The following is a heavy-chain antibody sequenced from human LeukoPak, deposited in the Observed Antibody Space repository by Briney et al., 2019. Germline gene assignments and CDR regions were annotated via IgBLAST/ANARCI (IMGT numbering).Heavy chain of an antibody. Sequence: SETLSLTCAVYGGSFSGYYWSWIRQPPGKGLEWIGEINHSGSTNYNPSLKSRVTISVDTSKNQFSLKLSSVTAADTAVYYCARGRYSYGYFDYWGQGTLVTVSS. J-gene: IGHJ4*02. CDR3: ARGRYSYGYFDY. V-gene: IGHV4-34*01. D-gene: IGHD5-18*01. CDR1: GGSFSGYY. CDR2: INHSGST.